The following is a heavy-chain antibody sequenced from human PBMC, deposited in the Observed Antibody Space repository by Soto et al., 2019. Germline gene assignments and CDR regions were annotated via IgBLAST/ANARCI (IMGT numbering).Heavy chain of an antibody. D-gene: IGHD1-26*01. CDR3: ARDSWDVDLDYYYGMDV. J-gene: IGHJ6*02. V-gene: IGHV4-4*02. CDR2: IYHSGST. CDR1: GGSISSSNW. Sequence: QVQLQESGPGLVKPSGTLSLTCAVSGGSISSSNWWSWVRQPPRKGLEWIGEIYHSGSTNYNPSLKSRVTISVDKSKNQFSLKLSSVTAADTAVYYCARDSWDVDLDYYYGMDVWGQGTTVTVSS.